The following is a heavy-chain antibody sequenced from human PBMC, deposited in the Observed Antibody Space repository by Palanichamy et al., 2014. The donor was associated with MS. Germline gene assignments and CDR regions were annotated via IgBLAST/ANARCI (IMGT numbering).Heavy chain of an antibody. CDR3: AKGGVPWGAVAGYYFDY. J-gene: IGHJ4*02. CDR2: ISGSGGST. CDR1: GFTFSSYA. V-gene: IGHV3-23*01. D-gene: IGHD6-19*01. Sequence: EVQLLESGGGLVQPGGSLRLSCAASGFTFSSYAMSWVRQAPGKGLEWVSAISGSGGSTYYADSVKGRFTISRDNSKNTLYLQMNSLRAEDTAVYYCAKGGVPWGAVAGYYFDYWGQGTLVTVSS.